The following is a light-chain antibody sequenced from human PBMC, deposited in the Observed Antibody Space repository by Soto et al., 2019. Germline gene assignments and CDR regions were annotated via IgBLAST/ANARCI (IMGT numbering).Light chain of an antibody. CDR2: GAF. CDR3: QQYKNWPPLT. J-gene: IGKJ4*01. CDR1: QSVSYN. V-gene: IGKV3-15*01. Sequence: EIVMTQSPATLSVSPGETATLSCRASQSVSYNLAWYQQKPGQGPRLLIYGAFTRATGIPARFSDSGSGTDFTLTISSLQSEDFAVYYCQQYKNWPPLTFGGGTEVEIK.